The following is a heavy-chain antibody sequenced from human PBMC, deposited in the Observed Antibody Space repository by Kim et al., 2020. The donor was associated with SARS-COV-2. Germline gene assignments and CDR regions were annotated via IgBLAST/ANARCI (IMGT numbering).Heavy chain of an antibody. J-gene: IGHJ5*02. Sequence: SETLSLTCAVYGGSFSGYYWSWIRQPPGKGLEWIGEINHSGSTNYNPSLKSRVTISVDTSKNQFSLKLSSVTAADTAVYYCARSGAPYYYVSGSYYKRIWFDPWGQGTLVTVSS. D-gene: IGHD3-10*01. CDR3: ARSGAPYYYVSGSYYKRIWFDP. CDR2: INHSGST. CDR1: GGSFSGYY. V-gene: IGHV4-34*01.